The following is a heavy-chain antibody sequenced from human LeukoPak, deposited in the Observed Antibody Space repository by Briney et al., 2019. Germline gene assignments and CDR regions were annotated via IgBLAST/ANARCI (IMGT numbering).Heavy chain of an antibody. CDR2: IYTSGST. CDR1: GGSISSYY. CDR3: AGDPYSGSQKDAFDI. V-gene: IGHV4-4*07. J-gene: IGHJ3*02. D-gene: IGHD1-26*01. Sequence: SETLSLTCTVSGGSISSYYWSWIRQPAGKGLEWIGRIYTSGSTNYNPSLKSRVTMSVDTSKNQFSLKLSSVTAADTAVYYCAGDPYSGSQKDAFDIWGQGTMVTVSS.